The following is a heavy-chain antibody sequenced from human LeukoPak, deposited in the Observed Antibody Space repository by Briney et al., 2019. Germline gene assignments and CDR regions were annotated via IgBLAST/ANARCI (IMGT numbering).Heavy chain of an antibody. Sequence: GGSLRLSCAASGFTFSSYWMHWVRQAPGKGLVWVSRINSDGSSTSYADSVRGRFSISRDNAKNTLYLQMNSLRAEDTAVYYCARAGSGRGNYFDYWGQGTLVTVSS. CDR1: GFTFSSYW. J-gene: IGHJ4*02. CDR3: ARAGSGRGNYFDY. D-gene: IGHD1-26*01. V-gene: IGHV3-74*01. CDR2: INSDGSST.